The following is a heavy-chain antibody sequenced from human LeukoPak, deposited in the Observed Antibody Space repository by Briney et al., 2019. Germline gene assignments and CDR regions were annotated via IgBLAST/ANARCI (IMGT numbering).Heavy chain of an antibody. CDR3: ARTYDFGRGPPGDAFDN. J-gene: IGHJ3*02. CDR1: GFTFTIFG. D-gene: IGHD3-3*01. Sequence: GGSLRLSCAAFGFTFTIFGMNWVRQAPGRGPEWVSYIDARSGITYYADSVQGRFTISRDNAKESVFLQMNRLRVDDTAVYYCARTYDFGRGPPGDAFDNWGQGTPVTVSS. V-gene: IGHV3-48*01. CDR2: IDARSGIT.